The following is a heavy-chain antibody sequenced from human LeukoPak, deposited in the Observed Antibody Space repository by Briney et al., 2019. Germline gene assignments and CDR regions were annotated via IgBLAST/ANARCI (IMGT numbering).Heavy chain of an antibody. J-gene: IGHJ5*02. D-gene: IGHD2-21*02. CDR3: ARCDRLSNCGGDCYSDWFDP. Sequence: ASVKVSCKASGYTFTSYGISWVRQAPGQGLEWMGWNSAYNGNTNYAQKLQGRVTMTTDTSTSTAYMELRSLRSDDTAVYYCARCDRLSNCGGDCYSDWFDPWGQGTLVTVSS. CDR2: NSAYNGNT. V-gene: IGHV1-18*01. CDR1: GYTFTSYG.